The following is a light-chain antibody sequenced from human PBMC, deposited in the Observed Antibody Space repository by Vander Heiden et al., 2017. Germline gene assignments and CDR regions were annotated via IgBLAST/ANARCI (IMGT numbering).Light chain of an antibody. CDR1: SSNIGRHT. J-gene: IGLJ2*01. CDR2: TNN. V-gene: IGLV1-44*01. Sequence: QSVLTQPPSASLTPGPRVTLSCSGSSSNIGRHTLNWYQQLPGTAPKLFIYTNNERPSGVPDRFSGSKSGTSASLAISGLQSEDEADYYCAAWDDNLNGVVFGGGTKLTVL. CDR3: AAWDDNLNGVV.